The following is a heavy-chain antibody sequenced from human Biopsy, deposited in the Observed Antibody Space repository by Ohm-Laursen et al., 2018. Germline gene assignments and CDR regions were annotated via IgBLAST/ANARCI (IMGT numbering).Heavy chain of an antibody. Sequence: SETLSLTWAVYGGSFSGYYWSWIRQPPGKGLEWIGEINHRGSTNYNPSLKSRATISVDTSKNQFPLKLRSVTAADTAVYYCARAVDYYDPYYYYGLDVWGQGTTVTVSS. V-gene: IGHV4-34*01. CDR1: GGSFSGYY. CDR3: ARAVDYYDPYYYYGLDV. J-gene: IGHJ6*02. CDR2: INHRGST. D-gene: IGHD3-16*01.